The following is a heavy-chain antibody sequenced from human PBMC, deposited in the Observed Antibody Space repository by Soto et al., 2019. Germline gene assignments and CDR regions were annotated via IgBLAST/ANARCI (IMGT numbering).Heavy chain of an antibody. Sequence: EAQLVESGGGLVKPGGSLRLSCEASGFTFSTYTVNWFRQATGKGLEWVSSISSSSNYIYYADSVKGRFTISRDNAKNSLYLEMNSLRAEDTDVYYCATFPPDWGSGESTWGPGPLVNVSS. J-gene: IGHJ5*02. CDR3: ATFPPDWGSGEST. CDR2: ISSSSNYI. D-gene: IGHD2-15*01. CDR1: GFTFSTYT. V-gene: IGHV3-21*02.